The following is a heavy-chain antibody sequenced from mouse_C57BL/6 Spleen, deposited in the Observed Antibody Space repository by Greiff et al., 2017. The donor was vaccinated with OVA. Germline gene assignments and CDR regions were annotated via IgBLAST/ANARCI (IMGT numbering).Heavy chain of an antibody. Sequence: DVHLVESGGDLVKPGGSLKLSCAASGFTFSSYGMSWVRQTPDKRLEWVATISSGGSYTYYPDSVKGRFTISRDNAKNTLYLQMSSLKSEDTAMYYCARLDGYSAMDYWGQGTSVTVSS. CDR1: GFTFSSYG. CDR3: ARLDGYSAMDY. CDR2: ISSGGSYT. V-gene: IGHV5-6*01. D-gene: IGHD1-2*01. J-gene: IGHJ4*01.